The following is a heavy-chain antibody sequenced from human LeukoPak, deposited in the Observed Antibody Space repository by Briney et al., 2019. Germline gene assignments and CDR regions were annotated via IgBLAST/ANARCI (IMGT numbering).Heavy chain of an antibody. CDR1: GFTFSSYA. CDR3: ARDSSGYLDY. CDR2: ISPDGGNT. V-gene: IGHV3-64*04. D-gene: IGHD6-19*01. J-gene: IGHJ4*02. Sequence: HPGGSLRLSCSASGFTFSSYAMHWVRHAPGKGLEYVSAISPDGGNTYYADSVKGRFTISRDNSKNTLYLQMNSLRAEDTAVYYCARDSSGYLDYWGQGTLVTVSS.